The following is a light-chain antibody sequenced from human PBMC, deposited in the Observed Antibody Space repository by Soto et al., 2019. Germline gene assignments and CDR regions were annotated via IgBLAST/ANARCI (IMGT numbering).Light chain of an antibody. V-gene: IGKV4-1*01. J-gene: IGKJ2*01. CDR3: QQYYSTSLYT. CDR1: QSVLYSSNNKNY. Sequence: DIVMTQSPDSLAVSLGERATINCKSSQSVLYSSNNKNYLAWYQQKPGQPPKLLIYWASTRESGVPDLFSGSGSGTDFTLTISSLQAEDVGVYYCQQYYSTSLYTFGQGTKLEIK. CDR2: WAS.